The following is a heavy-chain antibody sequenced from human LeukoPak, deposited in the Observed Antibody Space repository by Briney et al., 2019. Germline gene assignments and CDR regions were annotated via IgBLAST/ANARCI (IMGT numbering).Heavy chain of an antibody. J-gene: IGHJ3*02. V-gene: IGHV1-2*02. Sequence: ASVKVSCKASGYTFTGYYMHWVRQAPGQGLEWMGWINPNSGGTNYAQKFQGRVTMTRDTSISTAYMELNRLRSDDTAVYYCAREMATIDAFDIWGQGTMVTVSS. D-gene: IGHD5-24*01. CDR2: INPNSGGT. CDR3: AREMATIDAFDI. CDR1: GYTFTGYY.